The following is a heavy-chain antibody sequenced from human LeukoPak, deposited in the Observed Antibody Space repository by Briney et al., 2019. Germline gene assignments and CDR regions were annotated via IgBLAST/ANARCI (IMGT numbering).Heavy chain of an antibody. CDR3: ARGGGGSGWFYYFDY. Sequence: GGSLRLSCAASGFTFSSYAMHWVRQAPGKGLEWVAVISYDGSNKYYADSVKGRFTISRDNSKSTLYLQMNSLRAEDTAVYYCARGGGGSGWFYYFDYWGQGTLVTVSS. J-gene: IGHJ4*02. CDR1: GFTFSSYA. V-gene: IGHV3-30-3*01. CDR2: ISYDGSNK. D-gene: IGHD6-19*01.